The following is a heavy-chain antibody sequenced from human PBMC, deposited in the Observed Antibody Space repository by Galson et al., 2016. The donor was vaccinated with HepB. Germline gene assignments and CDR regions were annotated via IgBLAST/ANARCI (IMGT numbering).Heavy chain of an antibody. CDR3: ARLAGSSVASCVEDS. D-gene: IGHD1-1*01. Sequence: SVKVSCKASGYTFTNYGISWVRQAPGQGLEWVAWISAYNGDTNYAQRFQGRVTMTTDTSTSTAYMELKSLRSDDTAVYYCARLAGSSVASCVEDSWGQGTLVTVSS. V-gene: IGHV1-18*04. CDR2: ISAYNGDT. J-gene: IGHJ4*02. CDR1: GYTFTNYG.